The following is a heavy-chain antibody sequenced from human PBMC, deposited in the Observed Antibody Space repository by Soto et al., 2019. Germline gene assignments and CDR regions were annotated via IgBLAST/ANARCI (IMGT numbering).Heavy chain of an antibody. J-gene: IGHJ4*02. D-gene: IGHD3-10*01. CDR2: VSDGDATT. V-gene: IGHV3-23*01. CDR3: ARREYRSGSYSNFDY. CDR1: GFTFSNYA. Sequence: PGGSLRLSCAASGFTFSNYAVTWVRQAPGKGLEWVSTVSDGDATTFYTASVKGRFIISRDNSKSTIYLQMNRLRAEDTALYYCARREYRSGSYSNFDYWGQGTLVTVSS.